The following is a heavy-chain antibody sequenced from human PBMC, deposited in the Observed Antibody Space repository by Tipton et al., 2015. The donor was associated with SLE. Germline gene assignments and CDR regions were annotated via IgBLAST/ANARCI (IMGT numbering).Heavy chain of an antibody. CDR1: GDSIRSGYY. CDR2: IYHRGST. Sequence: LRLSCTVSGDSIRSGYYWGWIRQPPGKGLEWIGSIYHRGSTYYNASLKSRVTISVDTSNNQFSLKLSSVTAADTAVYYCAREIVGWYFGLWGPAPLVTVPS. V-gene: IGHV4-38-2*02. J-gene: IGHJ2*01. CDR3: AREIVGWYFGL. D-gene: IGHD2-15*01.